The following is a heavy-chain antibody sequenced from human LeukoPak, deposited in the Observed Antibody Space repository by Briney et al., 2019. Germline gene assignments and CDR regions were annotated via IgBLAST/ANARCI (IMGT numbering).Heavy chain of an antibody. D-gene: IGHD5-18*01. CDR2: IYYSGST. V-gene: IGHV4-59*01. CDR1: GGSINSYY. Sequence: PSETLSLTCTVSGGSINSYYWSWIRQPPGRGLEWIGDIYYSGSTDYSPSLKSRVSISVDMSKNQFSLKLSSVTAADTALYYCAREGYSFGYKLIDYWGQGTLVTVSS. CDR3: AREGYSFGYKLIDY. J-gene: IGHJ4*02.